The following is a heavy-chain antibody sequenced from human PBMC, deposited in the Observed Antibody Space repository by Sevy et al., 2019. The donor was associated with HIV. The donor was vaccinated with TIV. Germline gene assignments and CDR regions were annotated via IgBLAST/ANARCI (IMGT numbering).Heavy chain of an antibody. J-gene: IGHJ6*02. CDR2: IYTSGST. CDR1: GGSISSHY. Sequence: SETLSLTCTVSGGSISSHYWSWIRQPAGKGLEWIGRIYTSGSTNYNPSLKSRVTMSVDTSKNQFSLKLSSVTAADTAVYYCARGKAVAGMPYYYGMDVWGQRTTVTVSS. V-gene: IGHV4-4*07. D-gene: IGHD6-19*01. CDR3: ARGKAVAGMPYYYGMDV.